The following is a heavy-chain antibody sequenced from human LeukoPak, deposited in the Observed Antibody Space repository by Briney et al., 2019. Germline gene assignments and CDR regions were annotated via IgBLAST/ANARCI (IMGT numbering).Heavy chain of an antibody. D-gene: IGHD3-10*01. V-gene: IGHV1-18*01. CDR2: ISAYNGNT. Sequence: ASVKVSCKASGYTFTSYGISWVRQAPGQGLEWMGWISAYNGNTNYAQKLQGRVTMTTDTSTSTAYMELRSLRSDDTAVYYCARVAMVRGVITSTWFDPWGQGTLVTVSS. CDR1: GYTFTSYG. J-gene: IGHJ5*02. CDR3: ARVAMVRGVITSTWFDP.